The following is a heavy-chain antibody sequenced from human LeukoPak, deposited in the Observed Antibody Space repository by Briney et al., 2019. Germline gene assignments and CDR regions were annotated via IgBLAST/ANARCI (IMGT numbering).Heavy chain of an antibody. CDR2: FYYSGST. V-gene: IGHV4-59*01. CDR3: ARGVTIFGVVTPRYYYYMDV. J-gene: IGHJ6*03. D-gene: IGHD3-3*01. CDR1: GGSLSRYY. Sequence: SETLPLPCSVSGGSLSRYYWRWIRQPPEKGLEWLGYFYYSGSTNYNPSLKSRVTISVDTSTNQFSLKLSSVTAADTAVYYCARGVTIFGVVTPRYYYYMDVWGKRTTVTVSS.